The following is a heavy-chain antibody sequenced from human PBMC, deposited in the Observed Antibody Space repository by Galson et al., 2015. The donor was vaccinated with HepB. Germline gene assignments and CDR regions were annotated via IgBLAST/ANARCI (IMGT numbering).Heavy chain of an antibody. D-gene: IGHD3-3*01. CDR2: IAYDGSKR. V-gene: IGHV3-30*18. CDR3: AKVDTIYGVYSFYGMHV. Sequence: SLRLSCAASGFNFRNYGMYWVRQAPGKGLEWVAVIAYDGSKRYYRDSVKGRFTISRDNPKNTLYLEMNSLRPEDTALYYCAKVDTIYGVYSFYGMHVWGQGSTVIVSS. CDR1: GFNFRNYG. J-gene: IGHJ6*02.